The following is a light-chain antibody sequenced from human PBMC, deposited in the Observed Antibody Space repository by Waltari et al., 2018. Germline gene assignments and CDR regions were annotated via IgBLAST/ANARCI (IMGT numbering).Light chain of an antibody. V-gene: IGLV1-51*01. Sequence: SVLTQPPSVSAAPGQKVTISCSGGSSYLGHNYVSWYQQVPGTAPKLLIYDNNERPSGIPDRFSGSKSGTSATLGITGLQTGDEADYYCATWDSSLSAVLFGGGTRLTVL. CDR2: DNN. CDR3: ATWDSSLSAVL. CDR1: SSYLGHNY. J-gene: IGLJ2*01.